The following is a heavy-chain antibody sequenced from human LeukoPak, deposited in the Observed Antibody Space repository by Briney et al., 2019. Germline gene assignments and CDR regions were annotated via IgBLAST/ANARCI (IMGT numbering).Heavy chain of an antibody. CDR1: GYSFTSYW. D-gene: IGHD2-2*01. CDR2: IYPGDSDT. CDR3: ARVDCSSTSCYAHGNWFDP. Sequence: GESLKISCKVSGYSFTSYWIGWVRQMPGKGLEWMGIIYPGDSDTRYSPSFQGQVTISADKSVSTAYLQWSSLKASDTAMYYRARVDCSSTSCYAHGNWFDPWGQGTLVTVSS. J-gene: IGHJ5*02. V-gene: IGHV5-51*01.